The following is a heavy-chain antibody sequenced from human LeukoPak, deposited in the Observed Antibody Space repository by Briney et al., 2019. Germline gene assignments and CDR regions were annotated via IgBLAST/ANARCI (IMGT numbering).Heavy chain of an antibody. CDR2: ISSGSSNI. CDR1: GFTFSDHS. V-gene: IGHV3-48*02. Sequence: PGGSLRLSCAASGFTFSDHSMNWVRQAPGKGPEWLSYISSGSSNIEYADSVKGRFTISRDNAKNSLYLQMNSLRDEDTAVYYCARIRVDYGDYGMNVWGQGTTVTVSS. J-gene: IGHJ6*02. D-gene: IGHD4-17*01. CDR3: ARIRVDYGDYGMNV.